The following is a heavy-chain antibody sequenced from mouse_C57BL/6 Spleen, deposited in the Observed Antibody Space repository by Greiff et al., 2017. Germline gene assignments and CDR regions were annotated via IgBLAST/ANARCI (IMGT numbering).Heavy chain of an antibody. CDR3: ARYPYYYGSSYDAMDY. V-gene: IGHV7-3*01. CDR2: IRNKANGYTT. D-gene: IGHD1-1*01. J-gene: IGHJ4*01. CDR1: GFTFTDYY. Sequence: DVKLVESGGGLVQPGGSLSLSCAASGFTFTDYYMSWVRQPPGKALEWLGFIRNKANGYTTEYSASVKGRFTISRDNSQSILYLQMNALRAEDSATYYCARYPYYYGSSYDAMDYWGQGTSVTVSS.